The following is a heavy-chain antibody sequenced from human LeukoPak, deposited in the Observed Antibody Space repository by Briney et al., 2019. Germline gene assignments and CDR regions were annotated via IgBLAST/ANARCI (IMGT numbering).Heavy chain of an antibody. Sequence: PGGSLRLSCAASGFTFSSYEMNWVRQAPGKGLEWVSSISSSSSYIYYADSVKGRFTISRDNAKNSLYLQMNSLRAEDTAVYYCARGVLGTYYFDYWGQGTLVTVSS. J-gene: IGHJ4*02. CDR1: GFTFSSYE. CDR3: ARGVLGTYYFDY. D-gene: IGHD2-8*01. V-gene: IGHV3-21*01. CDR2: ISSSSSYI.